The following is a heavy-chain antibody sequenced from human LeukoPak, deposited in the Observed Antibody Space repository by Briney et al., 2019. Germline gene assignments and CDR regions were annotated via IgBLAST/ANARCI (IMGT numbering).Heavy chain of an antibody. CDR2: ISYDGSNK. Sequence: GGSLRLSCATSGFTFSSYGMHWVRQAPGKGLEWVAVISYDGSNKYYADSVKGRFTISRDSSKNTLYLQMNSLRAEDTAVYYCAKDRGTFDWLSSDYYYYGMDVWGQGTTVTVSS. V-gene: IGHV3-30*18. D-gene: IGHD3-9*01. CDR1: GFTFSSYG. J-gene: IGHJ6*02. CDR3: AKDRGTFDWLSSDYYYYGMDV.